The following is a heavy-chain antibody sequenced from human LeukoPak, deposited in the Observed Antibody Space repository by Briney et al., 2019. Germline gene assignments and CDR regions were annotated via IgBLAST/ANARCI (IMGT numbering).Heavy chain of an antibody. CDR2: ISYDGSVK. CDR3: AKGRGGDYSYGSYYFDQ. Sequence: GGSLRLSCAVSGFSFSSYGMHWVRQAPGKGLEWVAVISYDGSVKYYADSVKGRFTISRDNPKNTLYLQMNSLGAEDTAVYYCAKGRGGDYSYGSYYFDQWGQGTLVTVSS. CDR1: GFSFSSYG. J-gene: IGHJ4*02. V-gene: IGHV3-30*18. D-gene: IGHD5-18*01.